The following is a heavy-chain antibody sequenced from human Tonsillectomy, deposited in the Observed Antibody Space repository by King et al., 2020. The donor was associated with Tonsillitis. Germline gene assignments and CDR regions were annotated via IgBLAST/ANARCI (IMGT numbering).Heavy chain of an antibody. D-gene: IGHD6-19*01. CDR3: ARDWREQWLIPGY. V-gene: IGHV3-33*08. CDR2: IWYDGSNK. CDR1: GFTFSSYG. Sequence: VQLVESGGGVVQPGRSLRLSCAASGFTFSSYGMHWVRQAPGKGLEWVAVIWYDGSNKYYADSVKGRFTISRDNSKNTLYLQMNSLRAEDTAVYYCARDWREQWLIPGYWGQGTLVTVSS. J-gene: IGHJ4*02.